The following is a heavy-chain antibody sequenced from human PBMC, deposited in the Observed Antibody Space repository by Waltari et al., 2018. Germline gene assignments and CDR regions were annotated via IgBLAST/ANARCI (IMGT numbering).Heavy chain of an antibody. V-gene: IGHV3-74*01. CDR2: INSDGSSS. D-gene: IGHD3-22*01. CDR3: ARDDSTGYSYFDY. Sequence: EVQLVESGGGLVQPGGSLRLSCAASGFSLRSYWMHWVRQAPGKGLVWVSRINSDGSSSSHADSVKGRFTISRDNAKNTLYLQMNSLRVEDTAVYYCARDDSTGYSYFDYWGQGTLVTVSS. CDR1: GFSLRSYW. J-gene: IGHJ4*02.